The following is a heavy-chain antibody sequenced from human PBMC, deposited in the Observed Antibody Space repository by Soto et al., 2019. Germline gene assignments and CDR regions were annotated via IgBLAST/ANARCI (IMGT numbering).Heavy chain of an antibody. CDR3: ASKYYYDSSGYDDAFDI. CDR2: IYSGGST. D-gene: IGHD3-22*01. V-gene: IGHV3-66*01. J-gene: IGHJ3*02. Sequence: TGGSLRLSCAASGFTVSSNYMSWVRQAPGKGLEWVSVIYSGGSTYYADSVKGRFTISRDNSKNTLYLQMNSLRAEDTAVYYCASKYYYDSSGYDDAFDIWGQGTMVTVSS. CDR1: GFTVSSNY.